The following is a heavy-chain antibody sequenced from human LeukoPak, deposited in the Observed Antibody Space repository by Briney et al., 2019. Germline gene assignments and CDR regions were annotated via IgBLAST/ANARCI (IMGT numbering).Heavy chain of an antibody. D-gene: IGHD1-26*01. J-gene: IGHJ3*02. CDR1: GFTFGSYS. CDR2: ISSSGTTI. Sequence: GGSLGLSCAASGFTFGSYSMNWVRQAPGKGLEWVSYISSSGTTIYYADSVKGRFTISRDNGKNSLYLQMNSLRAEDTAVYYCAREGISGRYSRAFDIWGQGTMVTVSS. V-gene: IGHV3-48*01. CDR3: AREGISGRYSRAFDI.